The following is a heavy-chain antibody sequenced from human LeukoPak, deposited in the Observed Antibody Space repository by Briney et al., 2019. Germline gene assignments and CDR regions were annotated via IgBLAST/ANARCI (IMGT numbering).Heavy chain of an antibody. CDR3: AREYGSGSYTGIDY. V-gene: IGHV1-18*01. D-gene: IGHD3-10*01. CDR2: ISAYNSAYNGNT. J-gene: IGHJ4*02. CDR1: GYTFINYG. Sequence: AASVNVSCKASGYTFINYGITWVRQAPGQGLEWMGWISAYNSAYNGNTHYAQKLQGRVTLTTDTSTNTGYMELRSLRSDDTAVYYCAREYGSGSYTGIDYWGQGTLVTVSS.